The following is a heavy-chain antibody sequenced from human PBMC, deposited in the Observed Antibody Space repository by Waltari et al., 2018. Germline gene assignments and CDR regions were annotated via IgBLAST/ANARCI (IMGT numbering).Heavy chain of an antibody. CDR1: GFDFNTDS. V-gene: IGHV3-48*04. CDR2: VSSSSQTT. CDR3: ARDEVVVAGVPHDY. J-gene: IGHJ4*02. Sequence: EVYLVEPGGHLVQPGGSLTLSCASSGFDFNTDSMNWVRQAPGKGLEWLSYVSSSSQTTYYADSVRGRFTISRDNAQNSLYLHMNSLRAEDTAVYYCARDEVVVAGVPHDYWGQGTLVTVSS. D-gene: IGHD2-15*01.